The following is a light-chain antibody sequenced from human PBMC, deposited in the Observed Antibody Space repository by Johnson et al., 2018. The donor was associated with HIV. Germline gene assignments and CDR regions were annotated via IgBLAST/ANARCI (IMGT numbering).Light chain of an antibody. CDR2: ENN. CDR1: SSNIGNNY. V-gene: IGLV1-51*02. J-gene: IGLJ1*01. Sequence: HSVLTQPPSVSAAPGQKVTISCSGSSSNIGNNYVSWYQQLPGTAPKLLIYENNKRPSGIPDRFSGSKSGTSATLGITGLQTGAEADYYCGTWDSSMSAYVFGTGTKVTDL. CDR3: GTWDSSMSAYV.